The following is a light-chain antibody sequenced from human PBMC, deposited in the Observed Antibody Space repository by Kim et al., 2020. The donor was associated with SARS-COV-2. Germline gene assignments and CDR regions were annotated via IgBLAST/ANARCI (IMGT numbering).Light chain of an antibody. V-gene: IGLV1-44*01. CDR2: NNN. CDR1: SSNIGTKT. CDR3: AAWDDSLNGPV. J-gene: IGLJ3*02. Sequence: QSVLTQPPSASGTPGQRVTISCSGSSSNIGTKTVTWYQQLPGTAPKLLIYNNNQRPSGVPDRFSGSKSGTSASLAISGLQSEDEADYYCAAWDDSLNGPVFGGGTQRTVL.